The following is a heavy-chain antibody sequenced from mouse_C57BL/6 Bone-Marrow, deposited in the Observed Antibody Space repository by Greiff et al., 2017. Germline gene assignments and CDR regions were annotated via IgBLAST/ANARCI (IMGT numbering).Heavy chain of an antibody. V-gene: IGHV12-3*01. J-gene: IGHJ1*03. D-gene: IGHD2-10*01. CDR3: AEVLPTNWYFDV. CDR1: GFPITSGYY. Sequence: VQLVESGPGLVKPSPSLFLTCSITGFPITSGYYWIWIRQSPGKPLEWMGYITHSGETYYNPSLQSPISITRETSKNPFFLQLNSVTTEDTAMYYCAEVLPTNWYFDVWGTGTTVTVSS. CDR2: ITHSGET.